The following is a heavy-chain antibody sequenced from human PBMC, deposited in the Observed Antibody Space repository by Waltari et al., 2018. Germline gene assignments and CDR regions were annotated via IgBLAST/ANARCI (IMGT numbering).Heavy chain of an antibody. V-gene: IGHV1-69*02. CDR2: IIPILGIA. Sequence: QVQLVQSGAEVKKPGSSVTVSCKASGGTFNPYTLSWVRQAPGQGLEWMGRIIPILGIANYAQKFQGRVTITADKSTNTAYMNLSSLRSEDTAVYYCARHRDRDAFDIWGQGTMVTVSS. D-gene: IGHD2-15*01. CDR1: GGTFNPYT. J-gene: IGHJ3*02. CDR3: ARHRDRDAFDI.